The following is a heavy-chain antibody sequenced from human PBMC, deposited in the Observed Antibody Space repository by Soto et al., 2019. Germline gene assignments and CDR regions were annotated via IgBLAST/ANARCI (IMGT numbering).Heavy chain of an antibody. CDR2: INSDGSST. CDR3: AREDCSSTSCYYYYYYGMDV. V-gene: IGHV3-74*01. J-gene: IGHJ6*02. CDR1: GFTFSSYW. Sequence: GGSLRLSCAASGFTFSSYWMHWVRQAPGKGLVWVSRINSDGSSTSYADSVKGRFTISRDNAKNTLYLQMNSLRAEDTAVYYCAREDCSSTSCYYYYYYGMDVWGQGTTGTVSS. D-gene: IGHD2-2*01.